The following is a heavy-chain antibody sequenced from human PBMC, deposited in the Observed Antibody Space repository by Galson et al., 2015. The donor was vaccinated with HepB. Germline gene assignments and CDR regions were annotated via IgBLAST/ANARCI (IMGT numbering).Heavy chain of an antibody. CDR1: GFTFSHYS. CDR2: ISSSSRSI. J-gene: IGHJ4*02. D-gene: IGHD2/OR15-2a*01. CDR3: VRDSTNLDS. V-gene: IGHV3-21*06. Sequence: SLRLSCAASGFTFSHYSMNWVRQAPGKGLEWVSCISSSSRSIYYADSVKGRFTISRDNAKNTLYLQMSSLRAGDTAIYFCVRDSTNLDSWGQGALVTVSS.